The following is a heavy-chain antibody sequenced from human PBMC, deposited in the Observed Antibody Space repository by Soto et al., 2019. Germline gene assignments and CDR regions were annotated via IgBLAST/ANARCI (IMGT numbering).Heavy chain of an antibody. CDR1: GGSISDNF. J-gene: IGHJ5*02. CDR2: IHGSGST. Sequence: SETRSLTCSVAGGSISDNFCSWIRRPAGEGLEWIGRIHGSGSTSYNPALKSRFTMSVDTSSNQISLILMSVTAADTAVYYCARDPQSAPMNRGVRPAYYSFAPWVHRPLVPVSS. CDR3: ARDPQSAPMNRGVRPAYYSFAP. D-gene: IGHD3-10*01. V-gene: IGHV4-4*07.